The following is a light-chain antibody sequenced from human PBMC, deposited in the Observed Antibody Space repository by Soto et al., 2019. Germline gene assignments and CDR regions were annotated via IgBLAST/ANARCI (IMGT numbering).Light chain of an antibody. CDR2: GAS. J-gene: IGKJ1*01. CDR3: QQYGSSPRT. CDR1: QSVSSSY. V-gene: IGKV3-20*01. Sequence: EIVFTQSPGTLSLSPGERGTLSCSASQSVSSSYLAWYQQKPGQAPRLLIYGASSRATGIPDRFSGSGYGTDFTLTISRLETEDFAVYYCQQYGSSPRTFGQGTKVDIK.